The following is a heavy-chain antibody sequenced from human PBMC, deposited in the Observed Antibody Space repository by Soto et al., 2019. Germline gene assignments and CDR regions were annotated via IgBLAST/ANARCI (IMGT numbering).Heavy chain of an antibody. J-gene: IGHJ4*02. Sequence: ESGGGLVQPGGSLRLSCAASGFTFSSYWMSWVRQAPGKGLEWVANIKEDGSEKYYVDSVKGRFTISRDNAKNLLFLQMNSLKAEDTAVYYCVRVGRLGGYWGQGTLVTVSS. CDR2: IKEDGSEK. D-gene: IGHD3-16*01. CDR1: GFTFSSYW. V-gene: IGHV3-7*03. CDR3: VRVGRLGGY.